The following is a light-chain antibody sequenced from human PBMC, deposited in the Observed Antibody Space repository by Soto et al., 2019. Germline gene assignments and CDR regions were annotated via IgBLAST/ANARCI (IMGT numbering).Light chain of an antibody. Sequence: DIQMTQSPSTVSASVVDRLTITCRASQSISSWLAWYQQKPGKAPKLLIYDASSLESGVPSRFSGSGSGTEFTLTISSPQPDDFATYYCQQYNSYSRTFGQGTKVDI. CDR2: DAS. J-gene: IGKJ1*01. CDR3: QQYNSYSRT. CDR1: QSISSW. V-gene: IGKV1-5*01.